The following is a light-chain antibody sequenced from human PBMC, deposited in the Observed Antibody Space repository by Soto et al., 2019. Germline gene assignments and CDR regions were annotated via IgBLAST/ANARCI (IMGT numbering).Light chain of an antibody. CDR3: AAWDDSLSGPV. CDR1: SSNIGSNY. J-gene: IGLJ2*01. V-gene: IGLV1-47*01. Sequence: QSVLTQPPSASGTHGQRVTISCSGSSSNIGSNYVYWYQQLPGTAPKLLIYRNNQRPSGVPDRFSGFKSGNPASLAIRGLRSEDEADYSCAAWDDSLSGPVFGGGTKLTVL. CDR2: RNN.